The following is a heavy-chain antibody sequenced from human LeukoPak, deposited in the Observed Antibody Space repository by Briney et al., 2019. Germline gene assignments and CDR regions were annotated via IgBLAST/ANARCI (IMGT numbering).Heavy chain of an antibody. J-gene: IGHJ4*02. D-gene: IGHD5-12*01. V-gene: IGHV3-11*01. CDR3: AREGGYEGSVATKYFDY. CDR1: GFTFSDYY. Sequence: GGSLRLSCAASGFTFSDYYMSWIRQAPGKWLEWVSYISIIGSTIYYADSVKGRFTISRDNAKNSLYLQMNSLRAEDTAVYYCAREGGYEGSVATKYFDYWGQGTLVTVSS. CDR2: ISIIGSTI.